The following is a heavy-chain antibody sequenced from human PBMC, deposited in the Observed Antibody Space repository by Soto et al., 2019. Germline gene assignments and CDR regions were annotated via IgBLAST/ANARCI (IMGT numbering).Heavy chain of an antibody. CDR3: ARSGIGYGTGYYYYGMDV. V-gene: IGHV4-59*01. Sequence: SGTLSLTCTVSGGSISSYYWSWIRQPPGKGLEWIGYIYYSGSTNYNPSLKSRVTISVDTSKNQFSLKLSSVTAADTAVYYCARSGIGYGTGYYYYGMDVWGQGTTVTVSS. CDR2: IYYSGST. D-gene: IGHD5-18*01. J-gene: IGHJ6*02. CDR1: GGSISSYY.